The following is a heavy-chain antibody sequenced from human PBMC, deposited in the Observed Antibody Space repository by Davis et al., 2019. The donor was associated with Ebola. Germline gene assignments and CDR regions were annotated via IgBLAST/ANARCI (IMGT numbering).Heavy chain of an antibody. D-gene: IGHD5-18*01. CDR1: AYTFTSYG. V-gene: IGHV1-18*01. J-gene: IGHJ6*02. CDR2: ISAYNGNT. CDR3: ARGIVYSYGSNYYGMDV. Sequence: ASVKVSCKASAYTFTSYGISWVRQAPGQGLEWMGWISAYNGNTNYAQKFQGWVTMTRDTSISTAYMELSRLRSDDTAVYYCARGIVYSYGSNYYGMDVWGQGTTVTVSS.